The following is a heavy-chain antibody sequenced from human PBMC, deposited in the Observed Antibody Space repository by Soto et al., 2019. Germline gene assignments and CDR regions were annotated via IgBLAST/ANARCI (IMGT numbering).Heavy chain of an antibody. D-gene: IGHD5-12*01. Sequence: GASVKVSCKASGYTFTSYYMHWVRQAPGQGLEWMGIINPSGGSTSYAQKFQGRVTMTRDTSTSTVYMELGSLRSEDTAVYYCARDYRRVEMAKKDEYFDYWGQGTLVTVSS. J-gene: IGHJ4*02. CDR1: GYTFTSYY. CDR3: ARDYRRVEMAKKDEYFDY. CDR2: INPSGGST. V-gene: IGHV1-46*01.